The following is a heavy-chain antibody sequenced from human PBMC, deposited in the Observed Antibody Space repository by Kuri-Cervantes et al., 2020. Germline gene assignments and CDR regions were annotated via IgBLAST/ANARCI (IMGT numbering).Heavy chain of an antibody. CDR1: GYTFTGYY. J-gene: IGHJ5*02. V-gene: IGHV1-2*02. CDR2: INPNSGGT. D-gene: IGHD2-15*01. CDR3: AREGVVAVQGDNNWFDP. Sequence: ASVKVSCKASGYTFTGYYMHWVRQAPGQGLEWMGWINPNSGGTNYAQKFQGRVTMTRDTSISTAYMELSRLRSDGTAVYYCAREGVVAVQGDNNWFDPWGQGTPVTGSS.